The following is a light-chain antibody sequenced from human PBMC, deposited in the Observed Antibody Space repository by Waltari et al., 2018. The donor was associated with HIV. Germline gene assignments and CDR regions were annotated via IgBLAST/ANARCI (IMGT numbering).Light chain of an antibody. V-gene: IGLV3-25*03. Sequence: SYELTQSSSVSVSPGQTATITCSGDALTKQHAYWYHQRPGQAPLLVIFKDTERPSGVPGRFSGSSSGTTVTLKISGVEAEDEGDYYCQSADTSGKYVVFGGGTKVTVL. CDR3: QSADTSGKYVV. CDR1: ALTKQH. CDR2: KDT. J-gene: IGLJ2*01.